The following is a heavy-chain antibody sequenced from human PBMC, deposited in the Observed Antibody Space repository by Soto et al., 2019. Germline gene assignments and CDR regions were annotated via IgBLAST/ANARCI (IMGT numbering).Heavy chain of an antibody. Sequence: GGSLRLSCAASGFTFSSYGMHWVRQAPGKGLEWVAVIWYDGSNKYYADSVKGRFTISRDNSKNTLYLQMNSLRAEDTAGYYCARDVPYYDYVWGSYRLGYAFDIWGQGTMVTVSS. V-gene: IGHV3-33*01. J-gene: IGHJ3*02. CDR1: GFTFSSYG. D-gene: IGHD3-16*02. CDR2: IWYDGSNK. CDR3: ARDVPYYDYVWGSYRLGYAFDI.